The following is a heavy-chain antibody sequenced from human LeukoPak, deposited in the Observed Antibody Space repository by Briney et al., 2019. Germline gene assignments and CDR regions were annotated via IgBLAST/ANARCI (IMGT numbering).Heavy chain of an antibody. V-gene: IGHV3-23*01. CDR1: GFTFSSFA. J-gene: IGHJ5*02. D-gene: IGHD4-17*01. CDR3: TKDPNGDYVGAFDP. CDR2: ISSRHLTT. Sequence: GGSLRLSCAVSGFTFSSFAMTWVRQAPGKGLEWVSSISSRHLTTYYTDSVKGRFTISRDNSKNTLYLQMNSLRAEDTAVYYCTKDPNGDYVGAFDPWGQGTWSPSPQ.